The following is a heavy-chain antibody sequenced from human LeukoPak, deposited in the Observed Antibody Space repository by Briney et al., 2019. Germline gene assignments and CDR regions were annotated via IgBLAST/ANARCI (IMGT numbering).Heavy chain of an antibody. CDR3: ARDKDRGTYYYNYGMDV. CDR1: GFTFSDYY. V-gene: IGHV3-11*04. J-gene: IGHJ6*02. CDR2: ISSSGSTI. D-gene: IGHD3-16*01. Sequence: GGSLRLSCAASGFTFSDYYMSWIRQAPGKGLEWVSYISSSGSTIYYADSVKGRFTISRDDAKNSLYLQMNSLRAEDTAVYYCARDKDRGTYYYNYGMDVWGQGTTVTVSS.